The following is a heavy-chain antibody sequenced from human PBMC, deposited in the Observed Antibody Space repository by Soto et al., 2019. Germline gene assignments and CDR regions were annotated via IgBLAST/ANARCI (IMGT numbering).Heavy chain of an antibody. Sequence: EVQLVESGGGLVQPGGSLKLSCAASGFTFSGSAMHWVRQASGKGLEWVGRIRSKANSYATSYAASVKGRFTISRDDSMNTSYLQMNSLKTEDTAVYYCTRLETTVADYWGQGTLVTVSS. CDR2: IRSKANSYAT. J-gene: IGHJ4*02. CDR1: GFTFSGSA. CDR3: TRLETTVADY. D-gene: IGHD4-17*01. V-gene: IGHV3-73*02.